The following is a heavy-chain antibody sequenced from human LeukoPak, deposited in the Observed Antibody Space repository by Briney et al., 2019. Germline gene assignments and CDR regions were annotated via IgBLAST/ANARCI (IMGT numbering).Heavy chain of an antibody. CDR3: ARGVYIAAAQYGY. CDR2: IYYSGTT. Sequence: SETLSLTCTVSGGSISSYYWSWIRQPPGKGLEWIGYIYYSGTTNYNPSLKSRVTISVDTSKNQFSLKLSSVIAADTAVYYCARGVYIAAAQYGYWGQGTLVTVSS. J-gene: IGHJ4*02. V-gene: IGHV4-59*01. D-gene: IGHD6-13*01. CDR1: GGSISSYY.